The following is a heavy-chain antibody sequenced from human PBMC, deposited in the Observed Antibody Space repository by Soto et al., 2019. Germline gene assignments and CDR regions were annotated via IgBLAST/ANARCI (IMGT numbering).Heavy chain of an antibody. J-gene: IGHJ6*02. Sequence: EVQLVQTGAEVKKPGESLTISCKTSGYSFSTYWISWVRQRPGKGLEWMGRINPGNSYINYSPSFEGHVTMSVDKSINTVYLQWSSLEASDSAMYYCGRTGSAPGQGLGFYYGMDVWGQGTTVTVSS. D-gene: IGHD2-8*02. V-gene: IGHV5-10-1*03. CDR3: GRTGSAPGQGLGFYYGMDV. CDR2: INPGNSYI. CDR1: GYSFSTYW.